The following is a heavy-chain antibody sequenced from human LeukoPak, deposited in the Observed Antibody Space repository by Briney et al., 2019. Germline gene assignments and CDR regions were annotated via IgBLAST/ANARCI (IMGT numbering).Heavy chain of an antibody. CDR2: AYYSGHT. D-gene: IGHD2-15*01. CDR1: GGSISDNY. J-gene: IGHJ4*02. V-gene: IGHV4-59*08. CDR3: ARHPFATPFDY. Sequence: SETLSLTCTVSGGSISDNYWSWIRQPPGKGLEWIGYAYYSGHTNYNSSLKSRVTMSLDTSKSQFSLRLSSVTTADTAVYFCARHPFATPFDYWGPGTLVTVSS.